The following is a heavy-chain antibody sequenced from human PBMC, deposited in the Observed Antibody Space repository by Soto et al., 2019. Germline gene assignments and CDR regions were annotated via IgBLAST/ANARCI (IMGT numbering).Heavy chain of an antibody. Sequence: RXQTLSLTCAITGDSVSSNSAGCSWVRHSPSRGLEWLGRTYYRSKWYYEYAVSVRGRITINPDTSKNQYSLQLNSVTPEDTAVYFCARGEQYSGRIFDYWGQGTLVTVYS. V-gene: IGHV6-1*01. D-gene: IGHD1-26*01. CDR1: GDSVSSNSAG. J-gene: IGHJ4*01. CDR2: TYYRSKWYY. CDR3: ARGEQYSGRIFDY.